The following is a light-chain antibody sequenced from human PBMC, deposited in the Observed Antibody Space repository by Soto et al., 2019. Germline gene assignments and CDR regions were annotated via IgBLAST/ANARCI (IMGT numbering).Light chain of an antibody. CDR1: QGISSY. CDR3: QQLNSYLLT. Sequence: IQLTQSPSSLSASVGDRVTITCRASQGISSYLAWYQQKPGKAPKLLIYAASTLQSGVPSRFSGSGSGTDFTLTFSSLQPEDFATYYCQQLNSYLLTFGGGTKVEIK. J-gene: IGKJ4*01. V-gene: IGKV1-9*01. CDR2: AAS.